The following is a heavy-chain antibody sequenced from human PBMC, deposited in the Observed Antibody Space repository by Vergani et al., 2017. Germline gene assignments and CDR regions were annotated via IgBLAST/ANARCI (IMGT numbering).Heavy chain of an antibody. Sequence: QVQLVQSGAEVKKPRSSVKVSCKASGDTFSSYSISWVRQAPGQGLEWMGRIIPILGIANYAQKFQGRVTITADKSTSTAYMELRSLISDDTAVYYCARDPGGIVQWLVLWGQGTLVTVSS. V-gene: IGHV1-69*08. D-gene: IGHD6-19*01. J-gene: IGHJ4*02. CDR3: ARDPGGIVQWLVL. CDR2: IIPILGIA. CDR1: GDTFSSYS.